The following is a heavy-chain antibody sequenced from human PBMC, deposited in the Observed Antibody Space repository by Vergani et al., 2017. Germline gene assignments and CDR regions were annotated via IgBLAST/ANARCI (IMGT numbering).Heavy chain of an antibody. CDR3: TTDPIHPGIAAAGTFGY. CDR1: GFTFSNAW. CDR2: IKSKTDGGTT. V-gene: IGHV3-15*01. D-gene: IGHD6-13*01. J-gene: IGHJ4*02. Sequence: EVQLVESGGGLVKPGGSLRLSCAASGFTFSNAWMSWVRQAPGKGLEWVGRIKSKTDGGTTDYAAPVKGRFTISRDDSKNTLYLQMNSLKTEDTAVYYCTTDPIHPGIAAAGTFGYWGQGTLVTVSS.